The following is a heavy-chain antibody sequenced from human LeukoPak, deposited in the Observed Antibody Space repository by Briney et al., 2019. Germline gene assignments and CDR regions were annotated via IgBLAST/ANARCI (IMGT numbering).Heavy chain of an antibody. CDR3: ARGPRYIVVVPAAMPSGMDV. J-gene: IGHJ6*02. CDR1: GGSFSGYY. D-gene: IGHD2-2*01. Sequence: SETLSLTCAVYGGSFSGYYWSWIRQPPGKGLEWIGEINHSGSTNYNLSLKSRVTISVDTSKNQFSLKLSSVTAADTAVYYCARGPRYIVVVPAAMPSGMDVWGQGTTVTVSS. CDR2: INHSGST. V-gene: IGHV4-34*01.